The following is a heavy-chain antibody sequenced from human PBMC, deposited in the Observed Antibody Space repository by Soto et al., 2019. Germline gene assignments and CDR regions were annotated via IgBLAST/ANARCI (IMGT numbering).Heavy chain of an antibody. J-gene: IGHJ4*02. D-gene: IGHD6-6*01. CDR2: IWYDGSNK. CDR1: GFTFSSYG. V-gene: IGHV3-33*01. Sequence: GGSLILSCAASGFTFSSYGMHWVRQAPGKGLEWVAVIWYDGSNKYYADSVKGRFTISRDNSKNTLYLQMNSLRAEDTAVYYCARLGYSSSSAIDYWGQGTLVTVSS. CDR3: ARLGYSSSSAIDY.